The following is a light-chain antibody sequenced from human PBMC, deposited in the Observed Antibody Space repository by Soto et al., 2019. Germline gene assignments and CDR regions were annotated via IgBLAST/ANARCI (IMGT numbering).Light chain of an antibody. CDR3: SSYTSSNPYV. CDR2: DVT. V-gene: IGLV2-14*03. Sequence: QSVLTQPASVSRSRGQSITISCTGTSSDVGGYDSVSWYQQRPGNAPKLILFDVTNRPSGVSNRFSGSKSGNTASLTISGLQADDEADYYCSSYTSSNPYVFGTGTKVTVL. CDR1: SSDVGGYDS. J-gene: IGLJ1*01.